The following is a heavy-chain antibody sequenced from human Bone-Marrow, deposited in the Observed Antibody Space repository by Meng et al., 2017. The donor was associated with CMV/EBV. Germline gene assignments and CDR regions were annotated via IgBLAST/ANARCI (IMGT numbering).Heavy chain of an antibody. V-gene: IGHV1-69*05. CDR1: GGTFSSYA. D-gene: IGHD3-3*01. Sequence: SVKVSGKASGGTFSSYAISWVRQAPGQGLEWMGGIIPIFGTANYAQKFQGRVTITTDESTSTAYMELSSLRSEDTAVYYCAAGSGAAPICLDYWGQGTLVTVSS. J-gene: IGHJ4*02. CDR2: IIPIFGTA. CDR3: AAGSGAAPICLDY.